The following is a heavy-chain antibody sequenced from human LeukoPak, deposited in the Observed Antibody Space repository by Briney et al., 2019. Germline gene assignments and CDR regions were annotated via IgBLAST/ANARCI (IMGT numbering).Heavy chain of an antibody. V-gene: IGHV4-39*07. Sequence: PSETLSLTCTVSGGSISSSSYYWGWIRQPPGKGLEWIGSIYYSGSTYYNPSLKSRVTISVDTSKNQFSLKLSSVTAADTAVYYCARDSPGRWSDYGMDVWGQGTTVTVSS. CDR3: ARDSPGRWSDYGMDV. D-gene: IGHD4-23*01. CDR1: GGSISSSSYY. J-gene: IGHJ6*02. CDR2: IYYSGST.